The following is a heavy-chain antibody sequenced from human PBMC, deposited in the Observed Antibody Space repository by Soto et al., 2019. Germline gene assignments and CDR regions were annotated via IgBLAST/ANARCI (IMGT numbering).Heavy chain of an antibody. D-gene: IGHD6-6*01. CDR1: GGSISSGDYY. V-gene: IGHV4-30-4*01. CDR2: IYYSGST. CDR3: ARDWGYSSSFGFGNWFDP. Sequence: QVQLQESGPGLVKPSQTLSLTCTVSGGSISSGDYYWSWIRQPPGKVLEWIGYIYYSGSTYYNPSLKSRVTVSVDTSKNQFSLKLSSVTAADTAVYYCARDWGYSSSFGFGNWFDPWGQGTLVTVSS. J-gene: IGHJ5*02.